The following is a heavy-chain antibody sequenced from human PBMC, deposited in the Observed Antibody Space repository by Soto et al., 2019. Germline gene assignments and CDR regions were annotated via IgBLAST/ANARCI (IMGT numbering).Heavy chain of an antibody. D-gene: IGHD4-17*01. J-gene: IGHJ3*02. Sequence: ASETLSLTCTVSCGSISSGDYYWSWIRQPPGKGPEWIGYIYYSGSTYYNPSLKSRVTISVDTSKNQFSLKLSSVTAADTAVYYCSRHDYGDYRDAFDIWGQGTMVTVSS. CDR1: CGSISSGDYY. CDR2: IYYSGST. CDR3: SRHDYGDYRDAFDI. V-gene: IGHV4-30-4*01.